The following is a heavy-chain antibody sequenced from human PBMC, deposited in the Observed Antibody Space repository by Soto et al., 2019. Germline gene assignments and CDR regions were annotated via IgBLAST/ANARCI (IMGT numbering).Heavy chain of an antibody. CDR3: ARDPLSAAGTDY. J-gene: IGHJ4*02. CDR2: IYYRGGT. D-gene: IGHD6-13*01. V-gene: IGHV4-61*01. Sequence: QVQLQESGPGLVKPSETLSLTCTVSGGSVSSGSYYWSWIRQPPGKGLEWIGYIYYRGGTNYNPSLESRVTMSVDTSKNQFSLKLSSVTAADTAVYYCARDPLSAAGTDYWGQGTLVTVSS. CDR1: GGSVSSGSYY.